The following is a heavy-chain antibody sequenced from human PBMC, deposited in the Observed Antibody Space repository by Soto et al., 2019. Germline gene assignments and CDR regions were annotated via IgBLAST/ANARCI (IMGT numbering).Heavy chain of an antibody. D-gene: IGHD1-26*01. CDR2: IKTKTEGETK. CDR1: GFTLSDAW. J-gene: IGHJ4*02. CDR3: ASGAGRPSDQFAL. V-gene: IGHV3-15*01. Sequence: EVQLVESGGGLVKPGGSLRLSCTASGFTLSDAWMNWVRQAPGKGLEWVGRIKTKTEGETKDYAARVKGRFTVSRDDPYNTLYLYMISLRTEYTATYDCASGAGRPSDQFALGGEGALVTVSS.